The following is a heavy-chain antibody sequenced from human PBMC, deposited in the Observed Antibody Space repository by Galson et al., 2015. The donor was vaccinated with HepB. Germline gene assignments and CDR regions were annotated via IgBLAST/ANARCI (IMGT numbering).Heavy chain of an antibody. Sequence: SLRLSCAASGFTFGDYAMSWFRQAPGKGLEWVGFIRSKAYGGTTEYAASVKGRFTISRDDSKSIAYLQMNSLKTEDTAVYYCTRDQDPHSTVVTVAGYWGQGTLVTVSS. D-gene: IGHD4-23*01. J-gene: IGHJ4*02. CDR3: TRDQDPHSTVVTVAGY. CDR2: IRSKAYGGTT. CDR1: GFTFGDYA. V-gene: IGHV3-49*03.